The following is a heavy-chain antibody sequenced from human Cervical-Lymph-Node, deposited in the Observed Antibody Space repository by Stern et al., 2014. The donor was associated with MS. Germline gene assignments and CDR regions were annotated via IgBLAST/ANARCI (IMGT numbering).Heavy chain of an antibody. CDR2: INWNSTII. CDR3: AKDLRPGGSLDFYFYGMDV. D-gene: IGHD2-15*01. CDR1: GLMFEDFA. Sequence: EVQLVESGGGLVQPGRSLRLSCAASGLMFEDFAMHWVRQGPGKGLEWVSGINWNSTIIAYADYVKGRFTISRDNAKNSLFLQMNSLRAEDTALYYCAKDLRPGGSLDFYFYGMDVWGQGTTVAVSS. V-gene: IGHV3-9*01. J-gene: IGHJ6*02.